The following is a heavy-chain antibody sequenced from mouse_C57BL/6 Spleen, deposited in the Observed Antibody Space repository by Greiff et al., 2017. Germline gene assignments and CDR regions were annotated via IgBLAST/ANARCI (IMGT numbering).Heavy chain of an antibody. V-gene: IGHV1-63*01. Sequence: QVQLQQSGAELVRPGTSVKMSCKASGYTFTNYWIGWAKQRPGHGLEWIGDIYPGGGYTNYNEKFKGKATLTADQSSSTAYMQFSSLTSEDSAIFYCARNADGYYGFAYWGQGTLVTVSA. CDR3: ARNADGYYGFAY. CDR2: IYPGGGYT. D-gene: IGHD2-3*01. J-gene: IGHJ3*01. CDR1: GYTFTNYW.